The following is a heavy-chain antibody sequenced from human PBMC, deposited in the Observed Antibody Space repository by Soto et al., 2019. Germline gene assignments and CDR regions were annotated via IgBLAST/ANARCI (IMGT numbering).Heavy chain of an antibody. V-gene: IGHV3-72*01. Sequence: EVQLVESGGGLVQPGGSLRLSCAASGFTFSDHHMDWVRQAPGKGLEWVGRSRNKANSYTTEYAASVEGRFTISRDDSKNSVYLQMNSLKTEDTAVYYCARYRGAWYVDYWGQGTLVTVSS. CDR3: ARYRGAWYVDY. J-gene: IGHJ4*02. D-gene: IGHD6-19*01. CDR2: SRNKANSYTT. CDR1: GFTFSDHH.